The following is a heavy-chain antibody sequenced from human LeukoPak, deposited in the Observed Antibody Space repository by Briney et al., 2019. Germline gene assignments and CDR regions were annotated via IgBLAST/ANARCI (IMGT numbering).Heavy chain of an antibody. CDR3: ATVYSYGYYYFDY. CDR1: GYTLTELS. Sequence: GASVKVSCKVSGYTLTELSMHWVRQAPGKGLEWMGGFEPEDGETIYAQKFQGRVTMTEDTSTDTAYMELSSLRSEDTAVYYCATVYSYGYYYFDYWGQGTLVTVSS. J-gene: IGHJ4*02. V-gene: IGHV1-24*01. CDR2: FEPEDGET. D-gene: IGHD5-18*01.